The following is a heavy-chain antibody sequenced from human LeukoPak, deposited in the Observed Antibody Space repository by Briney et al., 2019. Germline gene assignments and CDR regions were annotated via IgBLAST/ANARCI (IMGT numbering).Heavy chain of an antibody. CDR3: ARDQGAFDM. CDR2: IKQDGSEK. V-gene: IGHV3-7*05. Sequence: PGGSLILSCAGSGITLSTYLMSWIRQAPGKGLEWVGNIKQDGSEKYFVDSLRGRFTISRDNAKNSLFLQMNSLRAEDTAVYYCARDQGAFDMWGPGTMVTVSS. J-gene: IGHJ3*02. CDR1: GITLSTYL.